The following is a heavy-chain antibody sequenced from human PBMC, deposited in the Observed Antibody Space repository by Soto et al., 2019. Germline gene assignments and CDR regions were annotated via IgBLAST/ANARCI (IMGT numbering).Heavy chain of an antibody. J-gene: IGHJ4*02. Sequence: ASVKVSCKASGGTFSSYAISWVRQAPGQGLEWMGGIIPIFGTANYAQKFQGRVTITAAESTSTAYMELSSLRSEDTAVYYCARARRQRRTVTTEFDYWGQGTLVTVSS. CDR3: ARARRQRRTVTTEFDY. CDR2: IIPIFGTA. V-gene: IGHV1-69*13. D-gene: IGHD4-17*01. CDR1: GGTFSSYA.